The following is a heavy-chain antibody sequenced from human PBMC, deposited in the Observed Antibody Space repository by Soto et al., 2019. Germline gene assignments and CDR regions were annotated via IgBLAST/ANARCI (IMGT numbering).Heavy chain of an antibody. V-gene: IGHV4-31*03. CDR3: ATSNDDTTGRTPLLFDP. J-gene: IGHJ5*02. Sequence: QVQLQESGPGLVKPSQTLSLTCTVSGDSIGTGGYYWAWIRQHPGKGPEWIGYIHYSGRTYYNPSLKGRLTISVDTSKNQFSLHLSSVTAADTAVYYCATSNDDTTGRTPLLFDPGGHGTLVTVSS. CDR2: IHYSGRT. D-gene: IGHD1-1*01. CDR1: GDSIGTGGYY.